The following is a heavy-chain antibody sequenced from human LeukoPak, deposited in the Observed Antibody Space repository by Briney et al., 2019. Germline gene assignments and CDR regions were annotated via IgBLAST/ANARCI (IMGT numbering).Heavy chain of an antibody. V-gene: IGHV3-23*01. J-gene: IGHJ4*02. CDR3: AKDHPYYDSSGYYYVDYFDY. D-gene: IGHD3-22*01. Sequence: SGGSLRLSCAASGFTFSSYGMSWVRQAPGKGLEWVSAISGSGGSTYYADSVKGRFTISRDNSKNTLYLQMNSLRAEDTAVYYCAKDHPYYDSSGYYYVDYFDYWGQGTLVTVSS. CDR1: GFTFSSYG. CDR2: ISGSGGST.